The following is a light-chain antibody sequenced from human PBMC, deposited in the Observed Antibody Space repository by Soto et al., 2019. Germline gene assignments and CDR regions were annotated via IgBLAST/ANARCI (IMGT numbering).Light chain of an antibody. CDR1: SSNIGNNA. CDR2: DNI. J-gene: IGLJ3*02. CDR3: AAWGDNLSGWV. V-gene: IGLV1-44*01. Sequence: QSVLTQPPSASGTPGQRVTISCTGSSSNIGNNAVNWYQQLPGTAPKLLIYDNIQRPSGVPDRFSGSKSGTSASLAISGLQSEDEADYYCAAWGDNLSGWVFGGGTKLTVL.